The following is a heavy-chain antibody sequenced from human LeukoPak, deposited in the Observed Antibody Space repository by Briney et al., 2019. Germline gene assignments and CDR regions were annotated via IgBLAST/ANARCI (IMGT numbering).Heavy chain of an antibody. J-gene: IGHJ4*02. CDR2: IYYSGST. CDR3: ARTPPPGATAYGVVDY. V-gene: IGHV4-30-4*01. D-gene: IGHD2-2*01. Sequence: SETLSLTCTVSGGSISSGDYYWSWIRQPPGKGLEWIGYIYYSGSTYYNPSLKSRVSISVDTSKNQFSLKLNSVTAADTAVYFCARTPPPGATAYGVVDYWGQGTLVTVSS. CDR1: GGSISSGDYY.